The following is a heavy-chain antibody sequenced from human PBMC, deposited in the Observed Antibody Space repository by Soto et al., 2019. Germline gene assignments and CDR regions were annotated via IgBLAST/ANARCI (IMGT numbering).Heavy chain of an antibody. V-gene: IGHV4-30-4*01. D-gene: IGHD2-21*01. CDR3: ARGVPYITRTEILYYFDS. J-gene: IGHJ4*02. Sequence: SETLSLTCTVSGGPISGGDLYWSWIRQSPGKGLEWVGYIYYSGTTFYNPSLKSRLTISVDTSKNQFSLKLTSVTAADTAVFYCARGVPYITRTEILYYFDSWGQGIQVT. CDR1: GGPISGGDLY. CDR2: IYYSGTT.